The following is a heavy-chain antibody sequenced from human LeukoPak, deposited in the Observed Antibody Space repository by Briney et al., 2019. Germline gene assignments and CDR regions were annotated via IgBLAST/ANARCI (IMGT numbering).Heavy chain of an antibody. Sequence: ASVKVSCEASGYTFTGYYMHWVRQATGQGLEWMGWMNPNSGNKGYAQKFQGRFSITRDTSTNTAYMELSSLRSEDTAVYYCARADHNYWNAFDIWGQGTLVTVSS. D-gene: IGHD1-1*01. J-gene: IGHJ3*02. CDR1: GYTFTGYY. CDR3: ARADHNYWNAFDI. CDR2: MNPNSGNK. V-gene: IGHV1-8*03.